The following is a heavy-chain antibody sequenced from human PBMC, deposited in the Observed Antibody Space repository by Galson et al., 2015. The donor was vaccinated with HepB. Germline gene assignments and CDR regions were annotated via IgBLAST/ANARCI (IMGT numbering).Heavy chain of an antibody. CDR2: ISYDGSNK. CDR3: ARGFSVYGSGSLDY. Sequence: SLRLSCAASGFTFSSYGMHWVRQAPGKGLEWVAVISYDGSNKYYADSVKGRFTISRDNSKNTLYLQMNSLRAEDTAVYYCARGFSVYGSGSLDYWGQGTLVTVSS. CDR1: GFTFSSYG. D-gene: IGHD3-10*01. J-gene: IGHJ4*02. V-gene: IGHV3-30*03.